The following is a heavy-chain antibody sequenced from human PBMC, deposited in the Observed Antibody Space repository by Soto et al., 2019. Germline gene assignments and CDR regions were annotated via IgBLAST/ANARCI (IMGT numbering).Heavy chain of an antibody. CDR3: ARLYSGYDLGLNWFDP. J-gene: IGHJ5*02. Sequence: GASVKVSCKASGYTFTSYGTSWVRQAPGQGLEWMGWISAYNGNTNYAQKLQGRVTMTTDTSTSTAYMELRSLRSDDTAVYYCARLYSGYDLGLNWFDPWGQATLVTVSS. D-gene: IGHD5-12*01. CDR1: GYTFTSYG. V-gene: IGHV1-18*01. CDR2: ISAYNGNT.